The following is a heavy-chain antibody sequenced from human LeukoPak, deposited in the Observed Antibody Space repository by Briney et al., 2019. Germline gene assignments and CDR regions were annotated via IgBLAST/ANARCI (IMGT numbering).Heavy chain of an antibody. J-gene: IGHJ4*02. CDR3: AKASVYESSGYYYYFDY. CDR1: GFSLSGDW. Sequence: GGSLRLSCVGSGFSLSGDWMTWVRQAPGTGLEWVAIIKEDGGETYYVDSVKGRFTISRDNAKNSLYLQMNSLRAEDTAVYYCAKASVYESSGYYYYFDYWGQGTLVTVSS. D-gene: IGHD3-22*01. CDR2: IKEDGGET. V-gene: IGHV3-7*03.